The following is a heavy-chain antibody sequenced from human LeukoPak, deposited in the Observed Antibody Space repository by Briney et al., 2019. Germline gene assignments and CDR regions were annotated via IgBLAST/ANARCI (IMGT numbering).Heavy chain of an antibody. CDR2: IIPIFGTA. V-gene: IGHV1-69*13. Sequence: GASVKVSCKASGGTFSSYAISWVRQAPGQGLEWMGGIIPIFGTANYAQKFQGRVTITADESTSTAYMELSSLRSDDTAIFYCVRDYTNYGGPFDHWGQGTLVTVSS. D-gene: IGHD4-11*01. CDR3: VRDYTNYGGPFDH. CDR1: GGTFSSYA. J-gene: IGHJ4*02.